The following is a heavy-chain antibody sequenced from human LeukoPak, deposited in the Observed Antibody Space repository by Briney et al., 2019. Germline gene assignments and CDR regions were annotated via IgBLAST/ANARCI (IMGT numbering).Heavy chain of an antibody. V-gene: IGHV3-7*01. CDR3: ARKSRVYSSGSRGYFQH. CDR1: GFTFSSYW. Sequence: GGSLRLSCAASGFTFSSYWMSWVRQAPGKGLEWWANIKQDGSEKYYVDSVKGRFTISKDNAKNSLYLQMNSLRAEDTAVYYCARKSRVYSSGSRGYFQHWGQGTLVTVSS. D-gene: IGHD6-19*01. J-gene: IGHJ1*01. CDR2: IKQDGSEK.